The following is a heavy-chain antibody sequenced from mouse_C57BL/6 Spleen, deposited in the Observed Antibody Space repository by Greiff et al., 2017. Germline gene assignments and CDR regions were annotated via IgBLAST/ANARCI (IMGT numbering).Heavy chain of an antibody. CDR3: ACSRMRATVVSDWYIDV. CDR2: INPRNGGT. V-gene: IGHV1-53*01. D-gene: IGHD1-1*01. J-gene: IGHJ1*03. CDR1: GYTFTSYW. Sequence: QVQLQQPGTELVKPGASVKLSCKASGYTFTSYWMHWVKPRPGQGLEWIGNINPRNGGTNYNEKFKSKATLPVDKSSSTAYMQLSSLTSEESAVYYCACSRMRATVVSDWYIDVWGTGTTVTVSS.